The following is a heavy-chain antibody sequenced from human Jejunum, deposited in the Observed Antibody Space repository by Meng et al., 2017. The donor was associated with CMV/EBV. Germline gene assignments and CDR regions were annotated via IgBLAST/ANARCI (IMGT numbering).Heavy chain of an antibody. J-gene: IGHJ3*02. CDR2: IYNSGST. Sequence: SGCSFSGGHYYWNWIRQPPGKGLEWIGYIYNSGSTDYNPSLKSRVTISLDTSKNQFSLKLSSLTAADTAVYYCARNVYTYGFDAFDIWGQGTMVTVSS. V-gene: IGHV4-61*01. D-gene: IGHD5-18*01. CDR1: GCSFSGGHYY. CDR3: ARNVYTYGFDAFDI.